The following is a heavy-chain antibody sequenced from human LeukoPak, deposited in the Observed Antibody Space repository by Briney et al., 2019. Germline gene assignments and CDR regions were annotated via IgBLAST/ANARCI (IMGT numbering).Heavy chain of an antibody. Sequence: PSETLSLTCTVSGGSISSYYWTWIRQPPRKGLEWIGYIFYSGSTNYSPSLKSRVAISVESSKNQFSLKLNSVTTADTAVYYCARGYGSGGSCHSGRYYFDFWGRGTLVTVSS. D-gene: IGHD2-15*01. CDR3: ARGYGSGGSCHSGRYYFDF. CDR1: GGSISSYY. CDR2: IFYSGST. V-gene: IGHV4-59*01. J-gene: IGHJ2*01.